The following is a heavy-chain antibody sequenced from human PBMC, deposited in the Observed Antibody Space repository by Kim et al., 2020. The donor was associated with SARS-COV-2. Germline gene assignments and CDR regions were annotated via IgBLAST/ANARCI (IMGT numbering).Heavy chain of an antibody. J-gene: IGHJ4*02. V-gene: IGHV4-59*01. CDR3: ARGPVAGTGY. Sequence: SETLSLTCTVSGGSISSYYWSWIRQPPGKGLEWIGYIYYSGSTNYNPSLKSRVTISVDTSKNQFSLKLSSVTAADTAVYYCARGPVAGTGYWGQGTLVTVSS. CDR1: GGSISSYY. CDR2: IYYSGST. D-gene: IGHD6-19*01.